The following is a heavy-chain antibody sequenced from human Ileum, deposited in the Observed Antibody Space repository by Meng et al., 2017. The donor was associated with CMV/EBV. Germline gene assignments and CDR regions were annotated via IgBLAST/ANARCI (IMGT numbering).Heavy chain of an antibody. D-gene: IGHD5-24*01. CDR2: VNNRGRT. CDR3: ASGRLQFTPSALQH. Sequence: QGQLHKGGAGRLKPSETLSLPCAVSGEPLNGFFCSWIRQPPGRGLEWIGEVNNRGRTNYNPSLKSRLTISIDTSKRQLSLMVTSVTAADSAIYYCASGRLQFTPSALQHWGPGTLVTVSS. J-gene: IGHJ1*01. CDR1: GEPLNGFF. V-gene: IGHV4-34*01.